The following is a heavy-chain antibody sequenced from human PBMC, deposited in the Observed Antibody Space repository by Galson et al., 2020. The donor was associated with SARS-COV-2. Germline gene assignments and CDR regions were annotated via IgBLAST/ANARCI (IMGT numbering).Heavy chain of an antibody. V-gene: IGHV5-51*01. D-gene: IGHD3-10*01. CDR2: IYPGDSDT. CDR3: ARRSPYYYGSGSYYNRPGVFQYGMDV. J-gene: IGHJ6*02. Sequence: GGSLRLSCKGSGYSFTSYWIGWVRQMPGKGLEWMGIIYPGDSDTRYSPSFQGQVTISADKSISTAYLQWSSLKASDTAMYYCARRSPYYYGSGSYYNRPGVFQYGMDVWGQGTTVTVSS. CDR1: GYSFTSYW.